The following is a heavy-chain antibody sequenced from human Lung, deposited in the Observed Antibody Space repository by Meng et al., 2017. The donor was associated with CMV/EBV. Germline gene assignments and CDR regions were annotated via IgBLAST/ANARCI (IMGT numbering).Heavy chain of an antibody. CDR1: GFTFSSYS. J-gene: IGHJ3*01. CDR2: ISSSSSTI. V-gene: IGHV3-48*04. D-gene: IGHD3-3*01. Sequence: GGSXRLSCAASGFTFSSYSMNWVRQAPGKGLEWVSYISSSSSTIYYADSVKGRFTISRDNAKNTLYLQMNSLRPEDTALYYCAREGTGYDFWRGYRNDALNLXGQGXMVTVSS. CDR3: AREGTGYDFWRGYRNDALNL.